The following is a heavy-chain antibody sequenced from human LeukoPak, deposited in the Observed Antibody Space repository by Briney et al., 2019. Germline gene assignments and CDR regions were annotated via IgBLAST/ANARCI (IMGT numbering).Heavy chain of an antibody. CDR1: GGSFSGYY. CDR2: INHSGST. CDR3: ARGDMTTLERRAFDI. V-gene: IGHV4-34*01. J-gene: IGHJ3*02. D-gene: IGHD4-17*01. Sequence: SETLSLTCAVYGGSFSGYYWSWIRQPPGKGLEWIGEINHSGSTNYNPSLKSRVTISVDTSKNQFSLKLSSVTAADTAVYYCARGDMTTLERRAFDIWSQGTMVTVSS.